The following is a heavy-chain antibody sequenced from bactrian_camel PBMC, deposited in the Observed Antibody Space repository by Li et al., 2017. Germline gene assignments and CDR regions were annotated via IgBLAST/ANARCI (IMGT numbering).Heavy chain of an antibody. CDR1: GDTIGRYC. CDR3: QATQSVAALGLVGLGF. V-gene: IGHV3S55*01. D-gene: IGHD5*01. Sequence: HVQLVESGGGSVQVGGSLRLSCVASGDTIGRYCMGWFRQIPDKEREGVAGIESDGSTSYADSVKGRFTISQDNSKNTLYLQMNNLKPEDTAMYYCQATQSVAALGLVGLGFWGRGTQVTV. CDR2: IESDGST. J-gene: IGHJ6*01.